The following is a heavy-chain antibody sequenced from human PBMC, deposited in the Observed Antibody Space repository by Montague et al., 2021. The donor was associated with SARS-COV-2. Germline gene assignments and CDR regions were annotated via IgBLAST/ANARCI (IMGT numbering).Heavy chain of an antibody. CDR1: GDSINSDTAF. J-gene: IGHJ5*02. D-gene: IGHD5-18*01. V-gene: IGHV4-39*01. CDR2: MVYSGRS. CDR3: ARHDHTDFGNPNWFDP. Sequence: SETLSLTCTVSGDSINSDTAFWGWVRQSPGKGLEWIGSMVYSGRSSYNGALRSRLTISVDTSKNQFSLELRAVTAADTGLYYCARHDHTDFGNPNWFDPWGQGTLVTVSS.